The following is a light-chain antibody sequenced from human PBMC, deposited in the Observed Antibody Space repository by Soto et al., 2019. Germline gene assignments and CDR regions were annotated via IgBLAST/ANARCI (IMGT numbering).Light chain of an antibody. Sequence: DIQMTQSPSTLSASIGDTVNINCRASQSVNSRLAWYQQRPGKAPRILIYKASSLESEVPSRFSGSGSGTDYTLTIRNLEPDDFATYYCQQYDGYPWTFGQGTEVEVK. CDR1: QSVNSR. CDR3: QQYDGYPWT. J-gene: IGKJ1*01. V-gene: IGKV1-5*03. CDR2: KAS.